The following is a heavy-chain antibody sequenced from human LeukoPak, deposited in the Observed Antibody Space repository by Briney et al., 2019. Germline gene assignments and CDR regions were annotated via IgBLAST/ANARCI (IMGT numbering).Heavy chain of an antibody. D-gene: IGHD6-13*01. CDR3: ARDSPAAGNDAFDI. V-gene: IGHV4-30-4*01. Sequence: PSETLSLTCTVSGGSISSGDYYWSWLRQPPGKGLEWIGYIYYSGSTYYNPSLKSRVTISVDTSKNQFSLKLSSVTAADTAVYYCARDSPAAGNDAFDIWGQGTMVTVSS. CDR2: IYYSGST. CDR1: GGSISSGDYY. J-gene: IGHJ3*02.